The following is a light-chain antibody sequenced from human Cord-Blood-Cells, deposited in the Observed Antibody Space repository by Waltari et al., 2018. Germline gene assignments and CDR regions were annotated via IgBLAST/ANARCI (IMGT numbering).Light chain of an antibody. J-gene: IGLJ1*01. Sequence: SYELTQPPSVSVSPGQTASITCSGDKLGDKYACWYQQKPGQSPVLVIYQDSKRPSGIPERFSGSNSENTATLTISGTQAMDEADYYCQAWDSSTYVFGTRTKVTVL. CDR1: KLGDKY. CDR3: QAWDSSTYV. V-gene: IGLV3-1*01. CDR2: QDS.